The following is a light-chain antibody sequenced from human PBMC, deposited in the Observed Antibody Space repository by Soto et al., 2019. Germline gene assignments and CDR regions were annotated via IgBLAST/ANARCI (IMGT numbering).Light chain of an antibody. CDR2: KAS. CDR1: QNINRW. J-gene: IGKJ4*01. CDR3: LQHNVYPLS. Sequence: DIQMTQSPSTLSASVGDRVTITCRARQNINRWLAWYQQRPGKAPNLLIHKASTLEVGVPSRFSGSASGTEFTLTISSLQPDDFAVYFCLQHNVYPLSFGGGTKV. V-gene: IGKV1-5*03.